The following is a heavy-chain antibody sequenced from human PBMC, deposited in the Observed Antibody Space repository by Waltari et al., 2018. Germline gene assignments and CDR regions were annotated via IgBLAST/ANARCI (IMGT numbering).Heavy chain of an antibody. J-gene: IGHJ4*02. CDR1: GDSISSYY. Sequence: QVQLQESGPGLVKSSETLSLTCTVSGDSISSYYWSWIRQPPGKGLEWIGYIYYSGSTNYNPSLKSRVTISVDTSKNQFSLKLSSVTAADTAVYYCARGVGSSWPFDYWGQGTLVTVSS. CDR3: ARGVGSSWPFDY. D-gene: IGHD6-13*01. CDR2: IYYSGST. V-gene: IGHV4-59*01.